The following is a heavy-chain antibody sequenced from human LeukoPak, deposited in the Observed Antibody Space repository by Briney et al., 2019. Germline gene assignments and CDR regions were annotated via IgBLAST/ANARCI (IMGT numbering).Heavy chain of an antibody. V-gene: IGHV1-3*01. CDR2: LNVGNGNT. CDR3: ARGEHIAAPGERFDY. Sequence: ASVTVSCTTSGYTFTSYAMHWVRQAPGQRLEWMGWLNVGNGNTKYSQKFQGRVTITRDTSANTAYMELSSLRSQDTAVYYCARGEHIAAPGERFDYWGQGTLVTVSS. CDR1: GYTFTSYA. D-gene: IGHD6-13*01. J-gene: IGHJ4*02.